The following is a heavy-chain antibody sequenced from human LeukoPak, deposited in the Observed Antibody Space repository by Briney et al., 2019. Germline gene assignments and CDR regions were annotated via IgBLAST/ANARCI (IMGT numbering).Heavy chain of an antibody. V-gene: IGHV3-66*01. CDR1: GFTVSSNY. J-gene: IGHJ4*02. CDR2: IYSGGST. CDR3: ARESAAAGLFDY. Sequence: PGGSLRLSCAASGFTVSSNYMSWVRQAPGKGLEWVSVIYSGGSTYYAGSVKGRFTISRDNSKNTLYLQMNSLRAEDTAVYYCARESAAAGLFDYWGQGTLVTVSS. D-gene: IGHD6-13*01.